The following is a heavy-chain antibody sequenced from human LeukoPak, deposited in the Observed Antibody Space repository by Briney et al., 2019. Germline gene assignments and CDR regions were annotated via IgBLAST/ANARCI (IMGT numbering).Heavy chain of an antibody. Sequence: ASVKVSCKASGYTFTSYGISWVRQAPGKGLERMGWMNPSNGDTNYVQKFQGRVTMTRDTSRRTAYMELNSMRFDDTAVYYCARWEASPSRGWFSPWGQGTLVTVSS. V-gene: IGHV1-2*02. J-gene: IGHJ5*02. CDR3: ARWEASPSRGWFSP. CDR1: GYTFTSYG. CDR2: MNPSNGDT. D-gene: IGHD3-22*01.